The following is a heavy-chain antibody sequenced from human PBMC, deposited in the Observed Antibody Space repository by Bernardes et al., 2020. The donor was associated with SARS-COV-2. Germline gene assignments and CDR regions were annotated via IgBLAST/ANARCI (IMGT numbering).Heavy chain of an antibody. CDR3: ARWEEYYYDSSGYYDY. D-gene: IGHD3-22*01. V-gene: IGHV4-34*01. CDR2: INHSGST. CDR1: GGSFSGYY. Sequence: SETLSLTCAVYGGSFSGYYWSWIRQPPGKGLEWIGEINHSGSTNYNPSLKSRVTISVDTSKNQFSLKLSSATAADTAVYYCARWEEYYYDSSGYYDYWGQGTLVTVSS. J-gene: IGHJ4*02.